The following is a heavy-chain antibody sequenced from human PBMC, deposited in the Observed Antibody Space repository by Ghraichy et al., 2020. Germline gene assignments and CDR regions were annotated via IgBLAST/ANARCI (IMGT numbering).Heavy chain of an antibody. Sequence: SETLSLTCAVYGGSFSGYYWSWIRQPPGKGLEWIGEINHSGSTNYNPSLKSRVTISVDTSKNQFSLKLSSVTAADAAVDYCARVVPAYGSVYYFDYWGQGTLVTVSS. V-gene: IGHV4-34*01. D-gene: IGHD3-10*01. CDR2: INHSGST. J-gene: IGHJ4*02. CDR1: GGSFSGYY. CDR3: ARVVPAYGSVYYFDY.